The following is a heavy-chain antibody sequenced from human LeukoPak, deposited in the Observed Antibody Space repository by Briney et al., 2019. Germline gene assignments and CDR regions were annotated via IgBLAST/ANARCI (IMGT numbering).Heavy chain of an antibody. CDR3: AREDSSGWSSD. CDR2: ISSSSSYI. J-gene: IGHJ4*02. CDR1: GSTFSSYS. D-gene: IGHD6-19*01. Sequence: GGSLRLSCAASGSTFSSYSMNWVRQAPGKGLEWVSSISSSSSYIYYADSVKGRFTISRDNAKNSLYLQMNSLRAEDTAVYYCAREDSSGWSSDWGQGTLVTVSS. V-gene: IGHV3-21*01.